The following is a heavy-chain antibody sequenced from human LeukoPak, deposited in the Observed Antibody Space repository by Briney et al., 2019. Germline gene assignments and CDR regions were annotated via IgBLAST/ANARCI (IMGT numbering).Heavy chain of an antibody. V-gene: IGHV4-39*01. J-gene: IGHJ4*02. CDR1: GGSISSTYYY. CDR2: IYHSGST. CDR3: ARQVQGYCSSGTCYGGFNY. D-gene: IGHD2-15*01. Sequence: SETLSLTCTVSGGSISSTYYYWGWIRQPPGKGLEWIGSIYHSGSTYYSPSLKSRVTISVDTSKNQFSLKLSSVTAADTAVYYCARQVQGYCSSGTCYGGFNYWGQGTQVTVSS.